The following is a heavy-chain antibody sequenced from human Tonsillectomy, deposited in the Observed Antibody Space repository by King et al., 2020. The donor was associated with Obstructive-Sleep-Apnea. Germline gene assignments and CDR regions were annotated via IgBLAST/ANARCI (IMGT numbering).Heavy chain of an antibody. Sequence: VQLVEAGGGLVQPGGSLRRSCAASGLTFSSHSMNWVRQALGKGLEWVSYISSSSSTIYYADSVKGRFTISRDNAKNSLYLQMNSLRAEDTAVYYCARNGGGFDYWGQGTLVTVSS. CDR3: ARNGGGFDY. V-gene: IGHV3-48*04. J-gene: IGHJ4*02. CDR2: ISSSSSTI. CDR1: GLTFSSHS. D-gene: IGHD3-10*01.